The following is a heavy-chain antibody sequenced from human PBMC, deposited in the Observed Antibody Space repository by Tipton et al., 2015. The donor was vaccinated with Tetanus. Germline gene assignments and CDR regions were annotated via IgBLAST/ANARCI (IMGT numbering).Heavy chain of an antibody. J-gene: IGHJ3*01. Sequence: SLRLSCVASGFTFNKHAINWVRQLPGKGLEWVAAISYDGSDADHTDSVKGRFTISRDNSKNTVYRQKNSLRGDDRGVYYCTGEGPIEFSRQLGAFDVWGLGTMVTVSS. D-gene: IGHD6-13*01. CDR3: TGEGPIEFSRQLGAFDV. CDR2: ISYDGSDA. V-gene: IGHV3-30*04. CDR1: GFTFNKHA.